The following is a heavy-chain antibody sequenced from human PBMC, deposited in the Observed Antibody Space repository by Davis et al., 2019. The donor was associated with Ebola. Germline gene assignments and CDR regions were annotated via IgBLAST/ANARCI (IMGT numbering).Heavy chain of an antibody. CDR1: GYSFTDDG. V-gene: IGHV1-18*01. J-gene: IGHJ5*02. D-gene: IGHD3-10*01. CDR2: ISTYNGNT. CDR3: ARSVTMVQGSGWFDP. Sequence: AASVKVSCKASGYSFTDDGISWVRQAPGQGLEWMGWISTYNGNTNYAQKVQGRITMTTDTSTSTAYMELRSLRSDDTAVYYCARSVTMVQGSGWFDPWGQGTLVTVSS.